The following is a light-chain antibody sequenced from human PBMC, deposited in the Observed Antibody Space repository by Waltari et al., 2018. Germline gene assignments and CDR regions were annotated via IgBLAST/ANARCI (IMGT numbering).Light chain of an antibody. CDR1: QDISSY. V-gene: IGKV1-33*01. J-gene: IGKJ4*01. CDR3: QQYDNLFT. CDR2: HAS. Sequence: DIQMTQSPSSLSASVGDRVTITCQASQDISSYLNWYQQKPGKAPNLLIYHASNLETGVPSRFSGSGSGTDFTFTISSLQPEDIATYYCQQYDNLFTFGGGTKVEIK.